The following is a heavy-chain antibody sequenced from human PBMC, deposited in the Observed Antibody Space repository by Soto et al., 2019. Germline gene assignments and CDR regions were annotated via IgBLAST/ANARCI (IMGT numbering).Heavy chain of an antibody. V-gene: IGHV2-5*02. CDR2: LYWDDDK. J-gene: IGHJ4*02. D-gene: IGHD6-13*01. CDR3: VNRAGMGGNSWLPGH. Sequence: QITLKESGPTLVKPTQTLTLTCTFSGFSLSTSEVGVGWSRQPPGKALEWPALLYWDDDKRYNPSMKSRLTITKETSKNQVVLTLTNMDPVDTATYDCVNRAGMGGNSWLPGHWGQGTLVTVSS. CDR1: GFSLSTSEVG.